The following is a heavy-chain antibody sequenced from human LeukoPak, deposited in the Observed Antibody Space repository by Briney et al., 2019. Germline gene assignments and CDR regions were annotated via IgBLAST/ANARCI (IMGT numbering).Heavy chain of an antibody. J-gene: IGHJ3*02. D-gene: IGHD2-21*02. Sequence: SETLSLTCTVPGGSISSYSWSWIRQPAGKGLEWIGHMYTSGITNYNLSLKSRVTMSVDTSKKQFSLKLSSVTAADTAVYYCASRDANTAAAFDIWGQGTMLTVCS. CDR3: ASRDANTAAAFDI. CDR1: GGSISSYS. CDR2: MYTSGIT. V-gene: IGHV4-4*07.